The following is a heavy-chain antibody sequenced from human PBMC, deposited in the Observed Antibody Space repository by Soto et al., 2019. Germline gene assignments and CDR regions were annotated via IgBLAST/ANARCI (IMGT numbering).Heavy chain of an antibody. Sequence: EVQLVESGGGLVQPGGSLRLSCAASGFTFSSYVINWLRQAPGKGLEWGSYISISSSTRYYADSVRGRFTISRDNAKNSLYLQMNSLRDEDTAVYYCARGGGFFDYWGQGTLVTVSS. J-gene: IGHJ4*02. D-gene: IGHD3-10*01. CDR1: GFTFSSYV. CDR3: ARGGGFFDY. CDR2: ISISSSTR. V-gene: IGHV3-48*02.